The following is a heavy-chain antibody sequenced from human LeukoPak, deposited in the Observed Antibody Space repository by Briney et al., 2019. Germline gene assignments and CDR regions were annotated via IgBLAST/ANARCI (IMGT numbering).Heavy chain of an antibody. CDR3: AKSLGVGGYTRYKGFDQ. J-gene: IGHJ4*02. D-gene: IGHD5-24*01. CDR1: GFTFSSYA. CDR2: ISGSDGST. V-gene: IGHV3-23*01. Sequence: GGSLRLSCAASGFTFSSYAMSWVRQAPGKGLEWVSSISGSDGSTYYADFVKGRFTISRDNSKNTLHLQMNSLRAEDTAVYYCAKSLGVGGYTRYKGFDQWGQGTLVPVSS.